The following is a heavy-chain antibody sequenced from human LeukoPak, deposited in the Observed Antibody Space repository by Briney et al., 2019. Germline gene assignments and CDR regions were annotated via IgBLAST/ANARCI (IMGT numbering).Heavy chain of an antibody. Sequence: GGSLRLSCAASGFTFSDYYMSWIRQAPGKGLEWVSYISSSGTTIYYADSVKGRFSISRDNAKNSLFLQMNSLRAEDTAEYYCARDPGAYSSYFDYWGQGTLVTVSS. CDR3: ARDPGAYSSYFDY. CDR1: GFTFSDYY. CDR2: ISSSGTTI. D-gene: IGHD2-21*01. V-gene: IGHV3-11*01. J-gene: IGHJ4*02.